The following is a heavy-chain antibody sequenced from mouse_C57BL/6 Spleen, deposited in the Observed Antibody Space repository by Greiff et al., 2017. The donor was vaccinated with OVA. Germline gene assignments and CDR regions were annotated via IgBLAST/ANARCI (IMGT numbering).Heavy chain of an antibody. V-gene: IGHV1-81*01. Sequence: QVQLQQSGAELARPGASVKLSCKASGYTFTSYGISWVKQRTGQGLEWIGAIYPRSGNTYYNEKFKGKATLTADKSSSTAYMELRSLTSEDSAVYFCARDGNFYFDYWGQGTTLTVSS. CDR3: ARDGNFYFDY. D-gene: IGHD2-1*01. CDR2: IYPRSGNT. J-gene: IGHJ2*01. CDR1: GYTFTSYG.